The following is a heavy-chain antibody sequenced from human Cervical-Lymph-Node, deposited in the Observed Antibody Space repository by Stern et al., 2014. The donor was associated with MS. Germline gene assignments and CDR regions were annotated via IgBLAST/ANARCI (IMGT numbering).Heavy chain of an antibody. CDR2: LSKEGSKQ. D-gene: IGHD2-15*01. Sequence: VHLVESGGGVVQPGRSLRLSCAASGFIFSSYAMHWVRQAPGKGLDWVAFLSKEGSKQFYADSVKGRFTISRDNSNNTLYLQMNSLRPEDTAVYYCARDTCRGGGCYFRYWGQGILITVSS. V-gene: IGHV3-30-3*01. CDR1: GFIFSSYA. CDR3: ARDTCRGGGCYFRY. J-gene: IGHJ4*02.